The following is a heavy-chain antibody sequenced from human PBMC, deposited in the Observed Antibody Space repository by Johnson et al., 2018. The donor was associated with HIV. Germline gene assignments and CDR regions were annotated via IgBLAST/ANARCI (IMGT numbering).Heavy chain of an antibody. CDR2: IYSGGST. D-gene: IGHD2/OR15-2a*01. CDR3: ARSPSIDDAFDI. J-gene: IGHJ3*02. V-gene: IGHV3-66*01. CDR1: GFTVSSNY. Sequence: VQLVESVGGLVKPGGSLRLSCAASGFTVSSNYMSWVRQAPGKGLEWVSVIYSGGSTYYADSVKGRFTISRDNSKNTLYLQMKSLRAEDTAVFYWARSPSIDDAFDIWGQGTMVTVSS.